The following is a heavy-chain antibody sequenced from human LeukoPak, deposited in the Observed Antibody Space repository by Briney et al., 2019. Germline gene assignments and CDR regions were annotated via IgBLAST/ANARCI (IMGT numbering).Heavy chain of an antibody. CDR3: AKEGRSLQTY. Sequence: GGSLRLSCAASGFMFSSNWVSWVRLAPGKGLEWVDNIKEDGTETYYVDSVKGRFTISRDNAKNSLYLQMNSPRVEDTAVYYCAKEGRSLQTYWGQGTLVTVSS. J-gene: IGHJ4*02. CDR2: IKEDGTET. D-gene: IGHD5-24*01. V-gene: IGHV3-7*03. CDR1: GFMFSSNW.